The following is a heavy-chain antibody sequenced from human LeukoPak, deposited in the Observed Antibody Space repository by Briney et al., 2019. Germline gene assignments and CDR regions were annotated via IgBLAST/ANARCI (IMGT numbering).Heavy chain of an antibody. Sequence: GGSLRLSCAASGFTFSSYGMHWVRQAPGKGLEWVAVISYDGSNKYYADSVKGRFTISRDNSKNTLYLQMNSLRAEDTAVYYCAKAPIAAAGIHYFDYWGQGTLVNVSS. CDR1: GFTFSSYG. V-gene: IGHV3-30*18. CDR2: ISYDGSNK. D-gene: IGHD6-13*01. CDR3: AKAPIAAAGIHYFDY. J-gene: IGHJ4*02.